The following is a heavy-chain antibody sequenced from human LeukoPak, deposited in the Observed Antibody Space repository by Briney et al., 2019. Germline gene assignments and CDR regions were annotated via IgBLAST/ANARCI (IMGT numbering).Heavy chain of an antibody. J-gene: IGHJ4*02. CDR2: IRSNAYGRTT. CDR3: SRAQTEAGAKYYFDY. Sequence: HPGRSLRLSCTASGFTFGDYALSWVRQAPGKGLEWVGFIRSNAYGRTTEYAASVQGRFTISRDNSNSIAYLQMNSLKTEDTAVYYCSRAQTEAGAKYYFDYWGQGTLVTVSS. V-gene: IGHV3-49*04. CDR1: GFTFGDYA.